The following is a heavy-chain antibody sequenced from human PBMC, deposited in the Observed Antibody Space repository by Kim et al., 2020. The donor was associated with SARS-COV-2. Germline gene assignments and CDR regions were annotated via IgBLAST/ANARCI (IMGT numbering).Heavy chain of an antibody. D-gene: IGHD3-22*01. V-gene: IGHV3-7*01. J-gene: IGHJ3*02. CDR2: IKQDGSEK. CDR1: GFTFSSYW. CDR3: ARDPYYDSSGYEGADAFDI. Sequence: GGSLRLSCAASGFTFSSYWMSWVRQAPGKGLEWVANIKQDGSEKYYVDSVKGRFTISRDNAKNSLYLQMNSLRAEDTAVYYCARDPYYDSSGYEGADAFDIWGQGTMVTVSS.